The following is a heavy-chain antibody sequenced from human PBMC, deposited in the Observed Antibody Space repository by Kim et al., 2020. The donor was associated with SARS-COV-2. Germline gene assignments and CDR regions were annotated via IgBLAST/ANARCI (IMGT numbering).Heavy chain of an antibody. CDR3: ARPTAQRPAYSAP. V-gene: IGHV4-39*01. CDR1: GVSIRTSTYY. Sequence: SETLSLTCSVSGVSIRTSTYYWGWLRQPPGKGLEWIGSIYSSGSTYYNPSLESRVTIYVDTQKYQLSLKVWSVTAADTSDYECARPTAQRPAYSAPWGRG. D-gene: IGHD6-25*01. CDR2: IYSSGST. J-gene: IGHJ2*01.